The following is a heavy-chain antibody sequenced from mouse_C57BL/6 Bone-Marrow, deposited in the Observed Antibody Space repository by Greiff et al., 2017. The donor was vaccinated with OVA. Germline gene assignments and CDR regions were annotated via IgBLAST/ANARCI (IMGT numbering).Heavy chain of an antibody. CDR2: SRNKANDYTT. CDR3: ARDENFDY. V-gene: IGHV7-1*01. CDR1: GSGFSVYY. Sequence: EVQLVESGGAFVQTVRSLRLSCATSGSGFSVYYMEGVRQAPGKGQEYIAASRNKANDYTTAYSATVKGRFIVSRDTSQSILYLQMNTLRAEDTAIYYCARDENFDYWGQGTTLTVSS. J-gene: IGHJ2*01.